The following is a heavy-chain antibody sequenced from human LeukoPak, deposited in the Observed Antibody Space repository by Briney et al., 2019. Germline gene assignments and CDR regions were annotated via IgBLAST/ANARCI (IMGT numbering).Heavy chain of an antibody. Sequence: PGRSLRLSCTASGFTFGDSSMSWVRQAPGKGFDWVGFIRSKAYGVTTEYATSVKGRFTISRDDSKSIAYLQLNSLRAEDTGMYYCTKDDSPEYWGRGTLVTVSS. CDR3: TKDDSPEY. J-gene: IGHJ4*02. CDR1: GFTFGDSS. D-gene: IGHD1-14*01. CDR2: IRSKAYGVTT. V-gene: IGHV3-49*04.